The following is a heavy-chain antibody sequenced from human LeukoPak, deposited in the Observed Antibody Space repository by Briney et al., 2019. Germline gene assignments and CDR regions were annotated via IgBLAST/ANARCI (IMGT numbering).Heavy chain of an antibody. D-gene: IGHD2-21*02. J-gene: IGHJ2*01. CDR1: GGTFSSYA. CDR3: ASPYDCGGDCYSGWYFDL. V-gene: IGHV1-69*04. CDR2: IIPILGIA. Sequence: ASVKVSCKASGGTFSSYAISWVRQAPGQGLEWMGRIIPILGIANYAQKFQGRVTITADKSTSTAYMELSSLRSEDTAVYYCASPYDCGGDCYSGWYFDLWGRGTLVTVSS.